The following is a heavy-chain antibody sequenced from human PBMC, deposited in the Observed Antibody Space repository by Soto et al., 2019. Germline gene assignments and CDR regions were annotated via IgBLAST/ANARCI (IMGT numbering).Heavy chain of an antibody. CDR1: GFTVSSNY. Sequence: EVQLVESGGGLVQPGGSLRLSCAASGFTVSSNYMSWVRQAPGKGLEWVSVIYSGGSTYYAASVKGRFTISRDNSKNTLYLQMNSLRAEDTAVYYCARSPYSYGPIDYWGQGTLVTVSS. CDR3: ARSPYSYGPIDY. J-gene: IGHJ4*02. V-gene: IGHV3-66*01. CDR2: IYSGGST. D-gene: IGHD5-18*01.